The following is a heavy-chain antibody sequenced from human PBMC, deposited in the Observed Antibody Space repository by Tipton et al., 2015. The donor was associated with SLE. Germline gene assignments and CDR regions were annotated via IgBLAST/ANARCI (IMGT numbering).Heavy chain of an antibody. CDR2: IYNSGST. Sequence: TLSLTCTVSGGSISSGDYYWSWIRQSPGKGLEWIGYIYNSGSTSYNPSLKSRVTITEDTSKNQISLRLSSVTAADTAVYYCARGRAQPLDYWGQGTLVTVSS. CDR3: ARGRAQPLDY. J-gene: IGHJ4*02. CDR1: GGSISSGDYY. V-gene: IGHV4-61*08.